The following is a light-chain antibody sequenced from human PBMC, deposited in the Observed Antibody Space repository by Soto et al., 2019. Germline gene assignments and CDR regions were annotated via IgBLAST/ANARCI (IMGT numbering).Light chain of an antibody. J-gene: IGLJ1*01. Sequence: QSVLTQPPSASGTPGQRVTISCSGSSSNIAINYVYWYQQLPGTAPQLLIYSNEQRPSGVPDRVSGSKSGTSASLAISGLRSEDEADYYCAAWDDSLSGYVFGTGTKVTVL. CDR2: SNE. CDR1: SSNIAINY. V-gene: IGLV1-47*02. CDR3: AAWDDSLSGYV.